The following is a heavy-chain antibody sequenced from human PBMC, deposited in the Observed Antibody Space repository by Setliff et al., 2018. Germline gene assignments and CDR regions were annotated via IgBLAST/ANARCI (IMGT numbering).Heavy chain of an antibody. J-gene: IGHJ6*03. CDR2: IYTGGST. CDR1: GDSINSGTYY. CDR3: ARDLYSSSSGGFYYYYYYMDV. D-gene: IGHD6-6*01. Sequence: PSETLSLTCSVSGDSINSGTYYWSWFRQSAGKGLEWIGRIYTGGSTNYNPSLKSRVTISVDRSKNQFSLKLSSVIAADTAVYYCARDLYSSSSGGFYYYYYYMDVWGKGTTVTVSS. V-gene: IGHV4-61*02.